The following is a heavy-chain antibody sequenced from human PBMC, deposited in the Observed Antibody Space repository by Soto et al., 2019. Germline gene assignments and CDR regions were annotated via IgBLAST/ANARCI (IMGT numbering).Heavy chain of an antibody. J-gene: IGHJ4*02. CDR3: ARDPSDTAMVFDY. V-gene: IGHV3-21*01. CDR1: GFTFSSYS. D-gene: IGHD5-18*01. Sequence: GGSLRLSCAASGFTFSSYSMNWVRQAPGKGLEWVSSISSSSSYIYYADSVKGRFTISRDNAKNSLYLQMNSLRAEDTAVYYRARDPSDTAMVFDYWGQGTLVTVS. CDR2: ISSSSSYI.